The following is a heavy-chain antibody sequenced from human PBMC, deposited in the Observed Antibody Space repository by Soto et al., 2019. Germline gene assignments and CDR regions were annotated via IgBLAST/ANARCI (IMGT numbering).Heavy chain of an antibody. J-gene: IGHJ3*02. CDR3: ARPRYSSGWDRGSAFDI. V-gene: IGHV4-39*01. Sequence: SETLSLTCTVSGGSISSSSYYWGWIRQPPGKGLEWIGSIYYSGSTYYNPSLKSRVTISVDTSKNQFSLKLSSVTAADTAVYNCARPRYSSGWDRGSAFDIWGQGTMVTVS. D-gene: IGHD6-19*01. CDR2: IYYSGST. CDR1: GGSISSSSYY.